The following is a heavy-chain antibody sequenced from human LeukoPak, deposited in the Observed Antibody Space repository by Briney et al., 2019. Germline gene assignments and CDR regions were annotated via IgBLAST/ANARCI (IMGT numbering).Heavy chain of an antibody. D-gene: IGHD1-26*01. CDR1: GFTFSSYG. CDR2: IWYDGSNK. V-gene: IGHV3-33*01. J-gene: IGHJ3*02. Sequence: QSGGSLRLSCAASGFTFSSYGMHWVRQAPGKGLEWVAVIWYDGSNKYYADPVKGRFTISRDNSKNTLYLQMNSLRAEDTAVYYCARDDALPNAFDIWGQGTMVTVSS. CDR3: ARDDALPNAFDI.